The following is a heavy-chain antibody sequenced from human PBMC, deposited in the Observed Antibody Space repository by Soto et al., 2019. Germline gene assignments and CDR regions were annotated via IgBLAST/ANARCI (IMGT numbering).Heavy chain of an antibody. V-gene: IGHV4-59*01. CDR3: ARVYSAIEAASFQH. CDR1: GGSISSYY. D-gene: IGHD4-4*01. J-gene: IGHJ1*01. CDR2: IYYSGST. Sequence: QVQLQESGPGLVKPSETLSLTCTVSGGSISSYYWSWIRQPPGKGLEWIGYIYYSGSTNYNPSLKSRVTIPVDTSKNQFSLKLSAVTAADTAVYYCARVYSAIEAASFQHWGQGTLVTVSS.